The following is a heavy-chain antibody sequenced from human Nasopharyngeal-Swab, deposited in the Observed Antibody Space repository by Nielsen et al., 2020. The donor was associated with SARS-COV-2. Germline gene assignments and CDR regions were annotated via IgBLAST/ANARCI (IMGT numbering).Heavy chain of an antibody. D-gene: IGHD6-13*01. CDR3: ARGQKGEQQLDPPLKTNNWFDP. J-gene: IGHJ5*02. CDR2: INHSGST. Sequence: WIRQPPGKGLEWIGEINHSGSTNYNPSLKSRVTISVDTSKNQSSLKLSSVTAADTAVYYCARGQKGEQQLDPPLKTNNWFDPWGQGTLVTVSS. V-gene: IGHV4-34*01.